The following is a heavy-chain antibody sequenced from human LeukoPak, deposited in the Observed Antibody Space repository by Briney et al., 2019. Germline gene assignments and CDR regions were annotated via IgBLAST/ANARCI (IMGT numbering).Heavy chain of an antibody. J-gene: IGHJ4*02. V-gene: IGHV3-64*01. Sequence: GGSLRLSCAASGFTFSSYAMHWVRQAPGKGLEYVSAISSNGGSTYYANSVKGRFTISRDNSKNTLYLQMGSLRAEDMAVYYCARGDGSSRYYSHFDYWGQGTLVTVSS. CDR2: ISSNGGST. D-gene: IGHD6-13*01. CDR3: ARGDGSSRYYSHFDY. CDR1: GFTFSSYA.